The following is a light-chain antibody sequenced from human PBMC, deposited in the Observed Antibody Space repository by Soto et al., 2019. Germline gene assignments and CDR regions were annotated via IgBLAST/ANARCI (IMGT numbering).Light chain of an antibody. V-gene: IGKV1-39*01. CDR2: SAS. CDR3: QQSYISPYT. Sequence: DVQMTQSPASLSASVGDRVTITCRASQSISKNLNWYQHKVGKAPQLLIYSASDSQAGVPSRFSGSGSGTDFTLIISGLQPEDFGTYYCQQSYISPYTFGQGTKVEIK. J-gene: IGKJ2*01. CDR1: QSISKN.